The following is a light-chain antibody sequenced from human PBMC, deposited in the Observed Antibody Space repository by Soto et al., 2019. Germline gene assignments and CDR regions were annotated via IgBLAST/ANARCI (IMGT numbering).Light chain of an antibody. CDR2: AAS. Sequence: DIQMTQSPSSLSASVGDRVTITCRASQTISSYLNWYQQKPGKAPELLIYAASSLQSGVPSRFSGSGSGTDFTLTISSLQPEDFATYSCQQTYSTPHTFGQGTKLEIK. CDR3: QQTYSTPHT. V-gene: IGKV1-39*01. J-gene: IGKJ2*01. CDR1: QTISSY.